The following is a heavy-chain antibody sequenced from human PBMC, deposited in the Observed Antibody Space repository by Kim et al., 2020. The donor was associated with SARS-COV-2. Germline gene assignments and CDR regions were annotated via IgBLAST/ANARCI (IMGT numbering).Heavy chain of an antibody. Sequence: SETLSLTCTVSGGSVSSGSYFWNWIRQPPGKELEWIGYLYYSGSTNYNPSLKSRVTISVDTSKNEFSLKLSSVTAADTAIYYCARHGPYYYDTCTYFHTGFDYWGQGTLVTVSS. V-gene: IGHV4-61*01. CDR2: LYYSGST. J-gene: IGHJ4*02. CDR1: GGSVSSGSYF. D-gene: IGHD3-22*01. CDR3: ARHGPYYYDTCTYFHTGFDY.